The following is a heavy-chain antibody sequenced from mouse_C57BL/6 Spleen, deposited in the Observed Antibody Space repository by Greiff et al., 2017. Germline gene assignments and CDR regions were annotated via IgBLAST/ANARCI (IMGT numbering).Heavy chain of an antibody. Sequence: QVQLKESGAELARPGASVKLSCKASGYTFTSYGISWVKQRTGQGLEWIGEIYPRSGNTYYNEKFKGKATLTADKSSSTAYMELRSLTSEDSAVYFCARGEDCSSPAWFAYWGQGTLVTVSA. V-gene: IGHV1-81*01. D-gene: IGHD1-1*01. J-gene: IGHJ3*01. CDR1: GYTFTSYG. CDR2: IYPRSGNT. CDR3: ARGEDCSSPAWFAY.